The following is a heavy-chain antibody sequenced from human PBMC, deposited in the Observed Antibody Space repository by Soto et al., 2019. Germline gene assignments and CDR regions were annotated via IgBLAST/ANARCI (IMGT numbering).Heavy chain of an antibody. V-gene: IGHV3-73*02. CDR3: TRHAVQYCGGDCYLLPYFDL. Sequence: EVQLVESGGGLVQPGGSLKLSCAASGFTFSGSAVHWVRQASGKGLEWVGRIRSKANNYATVYAASVKGRFTISRDDSKXTXYXXMLSLKAGDTAVDYCTRHAVQYCGGDCYLLPYFDLWGRGTLVTVSS. D-gene: IGHD2-21*02. CDR1: GFTFSGSA. J-gene: IGHJ2*01. CDR2: IRSKANNYAT.